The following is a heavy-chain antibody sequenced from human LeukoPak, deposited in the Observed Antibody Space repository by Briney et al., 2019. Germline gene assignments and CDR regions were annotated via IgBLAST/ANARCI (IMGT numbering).Heavy chain of an antibody. Sequence: SETLSLTCAASGYSISSGYYWGWIRQPPGKGLEWIGSIYHSGSTYFNPSLQSRVTISVDTSKNQFSLTLSSVTAADTAAYFCARVSGSGTALDAFDIWGQGTMVTVSS. V-gene: IGHV4-38-2*01. J-gene: IGHJ3*02. D-gene: IGHD1-1*01. CDR1: GYSISSGYY. CDR2: IYHSGST. CDR3: ARVSGSGTALDAFDI.